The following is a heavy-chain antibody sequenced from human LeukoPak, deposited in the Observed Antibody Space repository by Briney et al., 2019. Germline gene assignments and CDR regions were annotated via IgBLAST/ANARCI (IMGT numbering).Heavy chain of an antibody. CDR3: AKGIAAAGNEPFDY. D-gene: IGHD6-13*01. CDR2: ISGSGGST. CDR1: GFTFSSYA. Sequence: GGSLRLSCAASGFTFSSYAMSWVRQAPGKGLEWVSAISGSGGSTYYADSVKGRFTISRDNSKNTLYLQMNSLRAKDTAVYYCAKGIAAAGNEPFDYWGQGTLVTVSS. J-gene: IGHJ4*02. V-gene: IGHV3-23*01.